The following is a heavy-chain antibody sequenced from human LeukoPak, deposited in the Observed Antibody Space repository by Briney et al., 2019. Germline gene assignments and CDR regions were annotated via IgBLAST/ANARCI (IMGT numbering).Heavy chain of an antibody. Sequence: KPSETLSLTCAVYGGSFSAYYWSWIRQPPGKGLEWIGSIYNSGSTYYNPSLKSRVTISVGTSKNQFALKLSSVTAADTAVYYCARDRSSYFDYWGQGTLVTVSS. CDR3: ARDRSSYFDY. J-gene: IGHJ4*02. CDR1: GGSFSAYY. CDR2: IYNSGST. D-gene: IGHD1-14*01. V-gene: IGHV4-34*01.